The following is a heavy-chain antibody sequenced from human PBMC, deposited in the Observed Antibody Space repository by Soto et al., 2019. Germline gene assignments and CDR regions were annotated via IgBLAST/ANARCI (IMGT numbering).Heavy chain of an antibody. V-gene: IGHV3-48*03. CDR3: ARDSLGYGRTAHCYWFDP. J-gene: IGHJ5*02. Sequence: PGGSLRLSCAASGFTFSSYEMHWVRQAPGNGLEWVSYISSSGDTIYYADSVKGRFTISRDNAKNSLYLQMNSLRAEDTAVYFCARDSLGYGRTAHCYWFDPWGQGTVVTVSS. D-gene: IGHD2-15*01. CDR1: GFTFSSYE. CDR2: ISSSGDTI.